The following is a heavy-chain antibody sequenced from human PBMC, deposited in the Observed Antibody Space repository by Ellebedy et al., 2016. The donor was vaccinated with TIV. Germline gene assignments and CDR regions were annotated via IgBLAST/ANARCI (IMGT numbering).Heavy chain of an antibody. CDR3: ARGGQNYFDY. CDR1: GYTFTSYG. Sequence: ASVKVSCXASGYTFTSYGITWVRQAPGQGLEWMGWITVYNGDTNYAQKLQGRVTMSTDTSTSTAYLELRSLRSDDTAVYFCARGGQNYFDYWGQGTLVTVSS. J-gene: IGHJ4*02. V-gene: IGHV1-18*04. CDR2: ITVYNGDT.